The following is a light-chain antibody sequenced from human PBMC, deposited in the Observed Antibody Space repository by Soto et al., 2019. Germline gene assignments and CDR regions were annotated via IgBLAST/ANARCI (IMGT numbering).Light chain of an antibody. Sequence: QSVLTQPPSASGSPGQSVATSCTGTSSDVGGYDYVSWYQQHPGKAPKLMIYDVTKRPSGVPDRFSGSKSGNTASLTVSGLQAEDEADYYCSSYAGTHIVFGTGTNVTVL. V-gene: IGLV2-8*01. J-gene: IGLJ1*01. CDR1: SSDVGGYDY. CDR2: DVT. CDR3: SSYAGTHIV.